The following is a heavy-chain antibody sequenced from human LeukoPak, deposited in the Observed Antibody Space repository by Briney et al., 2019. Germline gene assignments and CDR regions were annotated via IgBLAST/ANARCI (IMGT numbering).Heavy chain of an antibody. D-gene: IGHD5-24*01. Sequence: GESLKISCKGSGYNFTNYWITWVRQMPGKGLEWMGRIDPSDSYTNYSSSFQGHVTISADKSISTAYLQWSSLKASDTAVYYCARLPVRGEGYKLDYWGQGTLVTVSS. CDR2: IDPSDSYT. J-gene: IGHJ4*02. V-gene: IGHV5-10-1*01. CDR3: ARLPVRGEGYKLDY. CDR1: GYNFTNYW.